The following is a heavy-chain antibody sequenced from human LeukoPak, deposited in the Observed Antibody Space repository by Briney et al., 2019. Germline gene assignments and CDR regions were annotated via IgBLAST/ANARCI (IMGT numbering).Heavy chain of an antibody. CDR2: ISTGGNTK. D-gene: IGHD1-1*01. CDR3: ARDAEGNADH. J-gene: IGHJ4*02. CDR1: GFTFSPYA. Sequence: GGSLRLSCAASGFTFSPYAMNWVRQAAGKGLEWIAYISTGGNTKHYAASLKGRFTIFRDNAKNSLDLQMHSLRDEDTAEYYCARDAEGNADHWGQGTLVTVSS. V-gene: IGHV3-48*02.